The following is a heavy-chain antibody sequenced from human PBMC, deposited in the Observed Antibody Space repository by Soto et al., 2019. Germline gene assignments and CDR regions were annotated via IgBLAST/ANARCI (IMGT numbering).Heavy chain of an antibody. V-gene: IGHV3-7*05. D-gene: IGHD2-2*01. CDR3: AKDEPYASYEY. Sequence: GGSLRLSCAASGVMFSSSWMTWVRQAPGKGPEYVASIDEDGSDTYFLGSVKGRFIIFRDNARNLLYLEMNILRAEDSAVYFCAKDEPYASYEYWGRGTLVTVSS. CDR2: IDEDGSDT. J-gene: IGHJ4*02. CDR1: GVMFSSSW.